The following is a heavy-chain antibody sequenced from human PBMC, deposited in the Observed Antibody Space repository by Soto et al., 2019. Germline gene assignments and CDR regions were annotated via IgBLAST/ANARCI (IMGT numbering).Heavy chain of an antibody. CDR3: ARVPDPTGRVMGAFDI. D-gene: IGHD2-21*01. CDR2: IKQDGSEK. CDR1: GFTFSSYW. Sequence: EVQLVESGGGLVQPGGSLRLSCAASGFTFSSYWMSWVRQAPGKGLEWVANIKQDGSEKYYVDSVKGRFTISRDNAKNSLYLQMNSLRAEDTAVYYCARVPDPTGRVMGAFDIWGQGTMVTVSS. V-gene: IGHV3-7*01. J-gene: IGHJ3*02.